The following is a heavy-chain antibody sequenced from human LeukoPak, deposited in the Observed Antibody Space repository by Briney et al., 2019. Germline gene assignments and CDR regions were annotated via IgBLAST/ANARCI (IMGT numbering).Heavy chain of an antibody. CDR3: ARDRYYYGSGKTNWFDP. V-gene: IGHV1-2*06. D-gene: IGHD3-10*01. CDR1: GYTFTGYY. J-gene: IGHJ5*02. Sequence: ASVKVSCKASGYTFTGYYMHWVRQAPGQGPEWMGRINPNSGGTNYAQKFQGRVTMTRDTSISTAYMELSRLRSDDTAVYYCARDRYYYGSGKTNWFDPWGQGTLVTVSS. CDR2: INPNSGGT.